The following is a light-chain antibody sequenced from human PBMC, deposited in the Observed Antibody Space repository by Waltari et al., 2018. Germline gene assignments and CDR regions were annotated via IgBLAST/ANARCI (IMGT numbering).Light chain of an antibody. V-gene: IGKV3-11*01. CDR3: QQRRNWPLT. CDR1: QSVTNY. CDR2: DTS. Sequence: DIVLTQSPAILSLSPGERASLSCRASQSVTNYLAWYQQKPGQAPRLLIYDTSNRATGVPARFSGSGFGTDFTLTISNLEPEDFAVYYCQQRRNWPLTFGGGTKVEIE. J-gene: IGKJ4*01.